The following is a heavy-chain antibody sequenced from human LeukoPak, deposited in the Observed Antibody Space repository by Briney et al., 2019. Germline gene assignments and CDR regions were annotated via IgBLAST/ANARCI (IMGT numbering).Heavy chain of an antibody. V-gene: IGHV3-15*01. Sequence: GGSLRLSCAASGFTFSNAWMSWVRQAPGKGLEWVGRIKSKTDGGITDYAAPVKGRFTISRDDSKNTLYLQMNSLRAEDTAVYYCAKDRVPYCGGDCYSVIDPWGQGTLVTVSS. CDR3: AKDRVPYCGGDCYSVIDP. J-gene: IGHJ5*02. CDR1: GFTFSNAW. CDR2: IKSKTDGGIT. D-gene: IGHD2-21*02.